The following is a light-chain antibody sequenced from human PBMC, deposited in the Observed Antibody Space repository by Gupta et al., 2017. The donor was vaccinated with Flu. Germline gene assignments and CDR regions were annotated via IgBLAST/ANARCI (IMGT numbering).Light chain of an antibody. V-gene: IGLV2-11*01. Sequence: QSALTQPRSVSGSPGQSVAISCTGTSTDASTYQYVAWYQQHPGKAPKLLIYDVQKRPAGVPDRFSGSKSGNTASLTISGLQTDDEADYYCWSYGANDPVIFGAGTERTVL. CDR3: WSYGANDPVI. J-gene: IGLJ2*01. CDR1: STDASTYQY. CDR2: DVQ.